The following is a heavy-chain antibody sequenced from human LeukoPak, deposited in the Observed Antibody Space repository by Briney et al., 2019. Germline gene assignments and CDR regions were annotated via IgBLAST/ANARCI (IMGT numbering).Heavy chain of an antibody. CDR2: ISYDGGNK. J-gene: IGHJ4*02. D-gene: IGHD5-18*01. Sequence: GRSLRLSCVASGFTFSSYAMHWVRQAPGKGLECVAFISYDGGNKFSADSVTGRFTISRDNSKNTLYLQMNSLRPEDTAVYFSARGTEGIYSYDDYWGQGTLVTVSS. CDR3: ARGTEGIYSYDDY. CDR1: GFTFSSYA. V-gene: IGHV3-30-3*01.